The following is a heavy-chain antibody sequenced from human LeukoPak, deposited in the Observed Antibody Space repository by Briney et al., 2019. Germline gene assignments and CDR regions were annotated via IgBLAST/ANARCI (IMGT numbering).Heavy chain of an antibody. D-gene: IGHD6-19*01. CDR2: INPSGGST. V-gene: IGHV1-46*01. Sequence: ASVKVSCKASGYTFTIYYIHWVRQAPGQGLEWMGLINPSGGSTNYAQKFQGRVTMTRDTSTSTVYMELSSLRSEDTAMYYCARSSGWKYNIDYWGQGTLVTVSS. J-gene: IGHJ4*02. CDR1: GYTFTIYY. CDR3: ARSSGWKYNIDY.